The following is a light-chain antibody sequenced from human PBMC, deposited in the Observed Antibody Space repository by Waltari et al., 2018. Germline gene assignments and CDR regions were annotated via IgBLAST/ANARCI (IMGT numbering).Light chain of an antibody. V-gene: IGKV1-39*01. CDR2: PAS. CDR3: QQSYSNPYN. CDR1: QSINRY. Sequence: DIQMTQSPSSLSASVGDRVTITCRASQSINRYLNWYQQKPGKAPKLLIYPASGLQGEVPSRFSGSGSGTDFTLTISSLQPEDSAAYYCQQSYSNPYNFGQGTKLEIK. J-gene: IGKJ2*01.